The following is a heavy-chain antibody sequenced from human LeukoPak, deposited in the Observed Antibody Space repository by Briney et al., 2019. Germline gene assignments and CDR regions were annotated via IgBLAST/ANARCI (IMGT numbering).Heavy chain of an antibody. J-gene: IGHJ4*02. V-gene: IGHV3-23*01. Sequence: GGSLRLSCAGTGFTVSSNYMSWVRQAPGKGLEWVSAISGSGGSTYYADSVKGRFTISRDNSKNTLYLQMNSLRAEDTAVYYCAKDWSVDYWGQGTLVTVSS. CDR2: ISGSGGST. CDR1: GFTVSSNY. CDR3: AKDWSVDY. D-gene: IGHD3-3*01.